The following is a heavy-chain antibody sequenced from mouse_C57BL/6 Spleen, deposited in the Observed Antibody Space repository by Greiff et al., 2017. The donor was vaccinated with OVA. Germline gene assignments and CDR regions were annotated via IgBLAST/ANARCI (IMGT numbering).Heavy chain of an antibody. V-gene: IGHV1-69*01. CDR3: ARKDYGSEE. Sequence: QVQLQQPGAELVMPGASVKLSCKASGYTFTSYWMHWVKQRPGQGLEWIGEIDPSDSYTNYNQKFKGKSTLTVDKSSSTAYMQLSSLTSEDAAVYYCARKDYGSEEWGQGTSRTVS. CDR2: IDPSDSYT. D-gene: IGHD2-2*01. J-gene: IGHJ2*03. CDR1: GYTFTSYW.